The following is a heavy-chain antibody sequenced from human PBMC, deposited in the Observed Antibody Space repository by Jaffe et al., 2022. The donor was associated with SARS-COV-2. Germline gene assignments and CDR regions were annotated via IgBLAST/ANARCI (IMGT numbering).Heavy chain of an antibody. CDR2: ISGSGGST. CDR3: AGLGCSSTSCYVGPHNWFDP. V-gene: IGHV3-23*01. D-gene: IGHD2-2*01. CDR1: GFTFSSYA. Sequence: EVQLLESGGGLVQPGGSLRLSCAASGFTFSSYAMSWVRQAPGKGLEWVSAISGSGGSTYYADSVKGRFTISRDNSKNTLYLQMNSLRAEDTAVYYCAGLGCSSTSCYVGPHNWFDPWGQGTLVTVSS. J-gene: IGHJ5*02.